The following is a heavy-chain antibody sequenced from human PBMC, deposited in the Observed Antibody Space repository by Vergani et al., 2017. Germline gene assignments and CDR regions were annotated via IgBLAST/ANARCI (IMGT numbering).Heavy chain of an antibody. V-gene: IGHV4-4*07. J-gene: IGHJ4*02. CDR2: IYTSGST. Sequence: QVQLQESGPGLVKPSETLSLTCTVSGGSISSYYWSWIRQPAGKGLEWIGRIYTSGSTNYNPSLKSRVTISVDTSKNQFSLKLSSVTAADTAVYYCARGAGTMILARGYYFDYWGQGTLVTVSS. CDR1: GGSISSYY. CDR3: ARGAGTMILARGYYFDY. D-gene: IGHD3-22*01.